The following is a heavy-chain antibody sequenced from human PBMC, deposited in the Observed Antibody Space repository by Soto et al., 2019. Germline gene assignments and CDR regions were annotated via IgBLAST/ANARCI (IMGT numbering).Heavy chain of an antibody. CDR1: GGSITNTTYY. CDR3: AXLPSLAAAVMFYYFGMDV. CDR2: ICYSGNT. V-gene: IGHV4-39*01. J-gene: IGHJ6*02. D-gene: IGHD6-13*01. Sequence: SETLSLTCTVSGGSITNTTYYWGWIRQPPGKVREWIASICYSGNTYYNPSLKGRVTVSLDTSKNQFSVKLSSVTASDTDVYYXAXLPSLAAAVMFYYFGMDVWGQGTTVTVSS.